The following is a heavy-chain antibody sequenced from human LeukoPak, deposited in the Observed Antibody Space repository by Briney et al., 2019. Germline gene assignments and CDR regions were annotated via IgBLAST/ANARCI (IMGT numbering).Heavy chain of an antibody. Sequence: SVKASREVPGYTFTSYDINRVRQATGQGLRWMGWMNPNSGNTGYAQKFPGRVTMTRNISISTAYMELSSLRSEDTAVYYCARGYLGYYYYYMDVWGKGTTVTVSS. CDR3: ARGYLGYYYYYMDV. CDR2: MNPNSGNT. CDR1: GYTFTSYD. V-gene: IGHV1-8*01. J-gene: IGHJ6*03.